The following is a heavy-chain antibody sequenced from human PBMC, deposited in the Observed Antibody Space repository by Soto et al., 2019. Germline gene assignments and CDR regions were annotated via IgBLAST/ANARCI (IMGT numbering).Heavy chain of an antibody. CDR1: GGTFSSYA. CDR2: IIPIFGTA. Sequence: SVKVSCKASGGTFSSYAISWVRQAPGQGXEWMGGIIPIFGTANYAQKFQGRVTITADESTSTAYMELSSLRSEDTAVYYCARDLDPAPRVYYDILTGYSPPRAYYSMDVWGQGTTVTVSS. CDR3: ARDLDPAPRVYYDILTGYSPPRAYYSMDV. D-gene: IGHD3-9*01. V-gene: IGHV1-69*13. J-gene: IGHJ6*02.